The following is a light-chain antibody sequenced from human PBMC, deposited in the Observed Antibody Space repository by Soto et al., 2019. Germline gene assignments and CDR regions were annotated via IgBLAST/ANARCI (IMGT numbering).Light chain of an antibody. CDR1: QSISSW. Sequence: DIQMTQSPSTLSGSVGDRVTITCRASQSISSWLAWYQQKPGKAPKLLIYDASSLERGVPSRFSGSGSGTEFTLTISSLQPDDFATYYCQQNYNTLITFGQGTRLEI. CDR3: QQNYNTLIT. V-gene: IGKV1-5*01. CDR2: DAS. J-gene: IGKJ5*01.